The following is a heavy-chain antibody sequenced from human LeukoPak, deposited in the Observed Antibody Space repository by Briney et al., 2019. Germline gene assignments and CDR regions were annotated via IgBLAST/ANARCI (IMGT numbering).Heavy chain of an antibody. Sequence: GRSLRLSCAASGFTFDDYAMHRVRQAPGKGLEWVSGISWNSGSIGYADSVKGRFTISRDNAKNSLYLQMNSLRAEDTALYYCAKDKSSGWFGEGTDAFDIWGQGTMVTVSS. V-gene: IGHV3-9*01. CDR1: GFTFDDYA. CDR2: ISWNSGSI. CDR3: AKDKSSGWFGEGTDAFDI. D-gene: IGHD6-19*01. J-gene: IGHJ3*02.